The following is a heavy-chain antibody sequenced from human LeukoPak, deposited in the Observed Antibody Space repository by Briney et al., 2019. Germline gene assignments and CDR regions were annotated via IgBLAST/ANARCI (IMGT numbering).Heavy chain of an antibody. CDR1: GFTVSSNY. Sequence: GGSLRLSCAASGFTVSSNYMSWVRQAPGKGLEWVSVIYSGGSTYYADSVKGRFTISRDNSKNTLYLQMNSLRAEDTAVYYCARDSSVAGPIDYWGQGTLVTVSS. J-gene: IGHJ4*02. V-gene: IGHV3-66*01. D-gene: IGHD6-19*01. CDR3: ARDSSVAGPIDY. CDR2: IYSGGST.